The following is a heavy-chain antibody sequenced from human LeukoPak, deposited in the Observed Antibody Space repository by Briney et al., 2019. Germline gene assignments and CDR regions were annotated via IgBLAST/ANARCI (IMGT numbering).Heavy chain of an antibody. D-gene: IGHD3-22*01. Sequence: GGYLRLSCAAPGFTFSSYSMNWVRQAPGKGLEWVSSISSSSSYIYYADSVKGRFTISRDNTKNSLYLQMNSLRAEDTAVYYCASGDYYDSSGYYGFYFQHWGQGTLVTVSS. J-gene: IGHJ1*01. CDR1: GFTFSSYS. CDR3: ASGDYYDSSGYYGFYFQH. V-gene: IGHV3-21*01. CDR2: ISSSSSYI.